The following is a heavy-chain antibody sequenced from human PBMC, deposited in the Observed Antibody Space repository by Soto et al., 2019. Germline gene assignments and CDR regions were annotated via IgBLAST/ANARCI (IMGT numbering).Heavy chain of an antibody. Sequence: QVQLQESGPGLVKPSGTLSLTCAVSGASISSSHWWSWVRQPPGKGLEWIGEIYDGGSTYDNASLKSRVAISLDKSKNQSSLKLRSVTAADTAVYYCVRKDYSDWFFDLWGRGTLVTVSS. CDR1: GASISSSHW. J-gene: IGHJ2*01. D-gene: IGHD4-4*01. V-gene: IGHV4-4*02. CDR3: VRKDYSDWFFDL. CDR2: IYDGGST.